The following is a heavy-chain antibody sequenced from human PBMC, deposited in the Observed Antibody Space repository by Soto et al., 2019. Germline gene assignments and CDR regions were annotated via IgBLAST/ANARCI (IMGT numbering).Heavy chain of an antibody. V-gene: IGHV3-21*01. CDR1: GFTFSSYS. D-gene: IGHD3-22*01. J-gene: IGHJ3*02. CDR3: ARDPSPQYYYDSSGYYWRGAFDI. Sequence: EVQLVESGGGLVKPGGSLRLSCAASGFTFSSYSMNWVRQAPGKGLEWVSSISSSSSYIYYADSVKGRFTISRDNAKNSLYLQMNSLRAEDTAVYYCARDPSPQYYYDSSGYYWRGAFDIWGQGTMVTVSS. CDR2: ISSSSSYI.